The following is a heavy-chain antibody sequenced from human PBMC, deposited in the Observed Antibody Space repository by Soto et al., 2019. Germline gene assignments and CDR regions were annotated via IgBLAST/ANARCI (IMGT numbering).Heavy chain of an antibody. V-gene: IGHV3-23*01. D-gene: IGHD6-6*01. J-gene: IGHJ4*02. CDR1: GFTFSSYA. CDR2: ISGSGGST. Sequence: PGGSLRLSCAASGFTFSSYAMSWVRQAPGKGLEWVSAISGSGGSTYYADSVKGRFTISRDNSKNTLYLQMNSLRAEDTAVYYCAGQSIAARFYNYWGQGXLVTVYS. CDR3: AGQSIAARFYNY.